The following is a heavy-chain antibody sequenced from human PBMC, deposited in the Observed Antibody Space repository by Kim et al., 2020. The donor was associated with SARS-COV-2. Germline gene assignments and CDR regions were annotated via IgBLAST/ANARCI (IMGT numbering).Heavy chain of an antibody. D-gene: IGHD1-26*01. J-gene: IGHJ1*01. V-gene: IGHV3-74*01. Sequence: GGSLRLSCAGSGFIFSSYWMHWVRQAPGKWLVWVSRITSDGNSATYADSVKGRFTISRDNAKNTLYLQMDSLRADDTAVYYCVRVLLGAGGYFQYWGQGAPVSVSS. CDR2: ITSDGNSA. CDR3: VRVLLGAGGYFQY. CDR1: GFIFSSYW.